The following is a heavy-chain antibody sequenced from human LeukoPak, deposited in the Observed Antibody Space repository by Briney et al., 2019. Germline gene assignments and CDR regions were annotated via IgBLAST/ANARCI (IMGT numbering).Heavy chain of an antibody. CDR1: GSTFSSYW. D-gene: IGHD3-10*01. J-gene: IGHJ6*02. CDR3: ARDPGIVWFGELSFRRGMDV. Sequence: GGSLRLSCAASGSTFSSYWMSWVRQAPGKGLEWVANIKQDGSEKYYVDSVKGPFTISRDNAKNSLYLQMNSLRAEDTAVYYCARDPGIVWFGELSFRRGMDVWGQGTTVTVSS. V-gene: IGHV3-7*01. CDR2: IKQDGSEK.